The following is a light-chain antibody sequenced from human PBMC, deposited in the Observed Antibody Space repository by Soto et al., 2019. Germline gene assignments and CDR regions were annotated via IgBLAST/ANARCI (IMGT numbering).Light chain of an antibody. V-gene: IGKV3-15*01. CDR3: QQYGT. CDR2: GAS. J-gene: IGKJ5*01. Sequence: EIVMTQSPATLSVSPGERATLSCRASQSVSSNLAWYQQKPGQAPRLLIYGASTRATGIPARFSGSGSGTEFTLTISSLQSEDFAVCSCQQYGTFGQGTRLEIK. CDR1: QSVSSN.